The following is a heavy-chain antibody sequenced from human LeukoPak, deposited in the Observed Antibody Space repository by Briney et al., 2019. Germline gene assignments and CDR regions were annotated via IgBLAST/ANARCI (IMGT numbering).Heavy chain of an antibody. CDR2: ISGYNGNT. Sequence: ASVKVSCKTSGYTFTRYGIAWVRQAPGQGLEWGGWISGYNGNTKYAQTVQGRFTMSTDTSKNTAYMELKSLTSDDTAVYYCARGDTWRSYEYHYWGQGTLVTVSS. CDR3: ARGDTWRSYEYHY. D-gene: IGHD5-18*01. V-gene: IGHV1-18*01. CDR1: GYTFTRYG. J-gene: IGHJ4*02.